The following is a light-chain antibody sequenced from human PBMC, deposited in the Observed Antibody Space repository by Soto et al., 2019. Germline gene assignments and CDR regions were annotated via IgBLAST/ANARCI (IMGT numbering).Light chain of an antibody. Sequence: EIVMTQSPATLSVSPGERATLSCGASQSVSTYLAWYQQRPGQAPRLLIYGASNRATGIPARFSGSGSGTDFTLAISSLEPEDFAVYYCQQRSNWPLTFGGGTKVDIK. J-gene: IGKJ4*01. CDR3: QQRSNWPLT. CDR1: QSVSTY. V-gene: IGKV3-11*01. CDR2: GAS.